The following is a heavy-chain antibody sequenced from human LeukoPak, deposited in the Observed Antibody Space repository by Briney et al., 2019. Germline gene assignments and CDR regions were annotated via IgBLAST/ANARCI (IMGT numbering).Heavy chain of an antibody. J-gene: IGHJ5*02. D-gene: IGHD2-2*01. Sequence: ASVKVSCKASGGTFSSYAISWVRQAPGQGLEWMGGIIPIFGTANYAQKFQGRVTITADESTSTAYMELSSLRSEDTAVYYCARAGYCSSTSCDGNNWLDPWGQGTLVTVSS. CDR1: GGTFSSYA. CDR3: ARAGYCSSTSCDGNNWLDP. CDR2: IIPIFGTA. V-gene: IGHV1-69*13.